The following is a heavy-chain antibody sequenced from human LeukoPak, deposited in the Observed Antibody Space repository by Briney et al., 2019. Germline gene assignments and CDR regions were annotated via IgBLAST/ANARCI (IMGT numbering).Heavy chain of an antibody. CDR3: AKDLEFGSSSAVQDY. CDR1: GFTFSSYA. CDR2: ISGSGGST. D-gene: IGHD6-6*01. J-gene: IGHJ4*02. V-gene: IGHV3-23*01. Sequence: GGSLGLSCAASGFTFSSYAMSWVRQAPGKGLEWVSAISGSGGSTYYADSVKGRFTISRDNSKNTLYLQMNSLRAEDTAVYYCAKDLEFGSSSAVQDYWGQGTLVTVSS.